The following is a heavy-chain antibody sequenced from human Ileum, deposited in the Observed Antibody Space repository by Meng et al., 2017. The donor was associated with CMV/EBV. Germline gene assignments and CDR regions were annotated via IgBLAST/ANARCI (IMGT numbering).Heavy chain of an antibody. D-gene: IGHD3-10*01. V-gene: IGHV1-18*01. J-gene: IGHJ4*02. CDR3: ARDKSDLGREGFYY. CDR1: GYNFSNYG. CDR2: ISGLTGNT. Sequence: QVPPVPSGGGVKKPGASVKVSCRASGYNFSNYGVTWVRQAPGQGLEWLGWISGLTGNTHYAQRIQGRATLTADTSTTTAYMELTSLRSDDTAVYYCARDKSDLGREGFYYWGQGTLVTVSS.